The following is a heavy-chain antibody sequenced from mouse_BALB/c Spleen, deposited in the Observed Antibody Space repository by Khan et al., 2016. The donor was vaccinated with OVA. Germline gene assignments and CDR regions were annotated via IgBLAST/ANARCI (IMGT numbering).Heavy chain of an antibody. CDR2: ITVKSDNSGA. D-gene: IGHD1-1*01. CDR3: GRGGYFYGTPFDY. V-gene: IGHV13-2*02. Sequence: VQLVETGGGLVRPGNSLKLSCVTSGFTISYYRMHWLRQFPGKRLEWIAVITVKSDNSGANYAESVKGRFTLSRDDSKSSVYLQMNRLREEDTATYFCGRGGYFYGTPFDYWGQGTTLTFSS. CDR1: GFTISYYR. J-gene: IGHJ2*01.